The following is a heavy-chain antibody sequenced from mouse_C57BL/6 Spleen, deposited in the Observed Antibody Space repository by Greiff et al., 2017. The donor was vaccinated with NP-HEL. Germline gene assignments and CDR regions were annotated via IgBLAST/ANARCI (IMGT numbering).Heavy chain of an antibody. J-gene: IGHJ4*01. D-gene: IGHD1-1*01. Sequence: VQLQQPGAELVKPGASVKLSCKASGYTFTSYWMQWVKQRPGQGLEWIGEIDPSDSYTNYNQKFKGKATLTVDTSSSTAYMQLSSLTSEDSAVYYCARGKITTVNYAMDYWGQGTSVTVSS. CDR3: ARGKITTVNYAMDY. CDR1: GYTFTSYW. CDR2: IDPSDSYT. V-gene: IGHV1-50*01.